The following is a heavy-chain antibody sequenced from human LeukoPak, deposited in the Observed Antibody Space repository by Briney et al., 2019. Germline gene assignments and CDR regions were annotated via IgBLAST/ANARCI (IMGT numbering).Heavy chain of an antibody. CDR1: GGSISSYY. CDR3: ARDRAGAIDY. CDR2: IYYSGST. J-gene: IGHJ4*02. D-gene: IGHD1-26*01. V-gene: IGHV4-59*01. Sequence: SETLSLTCTVSGGSISSYYWSWIRQPPGKGLEWIGYIYYSGSTNYNPSLKSRVTISVDASKNQFSLKLSSVTAADTAVYYCARDRAGAIDYWGQGTLVTVSS.